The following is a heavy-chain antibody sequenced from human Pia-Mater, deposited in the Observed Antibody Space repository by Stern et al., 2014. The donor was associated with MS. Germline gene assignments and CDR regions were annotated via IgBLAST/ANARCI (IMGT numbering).Heavy chain of an antibody. J-gene: IGHJ4*02. Sequence: VQLLESGGTLVQPGGSLRLSCAASGFTFSSYAMSWVRQAQGTGQEWVSVISGSDGSTFYADSVKGRFTITRANSKNNRVLPMHSLRAEDTAVYYCAKVYGSGPFDYWGQGTLVTVSS. CDR3: AKVYGSGPFDY. CDR1: GFTFSSYA. CDR2: ISGSDGST. D-gene: IGHD6-19*01. V-gene: IGHV3-23*01.